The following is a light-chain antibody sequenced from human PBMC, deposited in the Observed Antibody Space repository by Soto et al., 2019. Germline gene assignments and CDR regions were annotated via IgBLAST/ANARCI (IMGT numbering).Light chain of an antibody. CDR1: SSDIGSNT. Sequence: QSVLTQPPSASGTPGQRVTISCSGSSSDIGSNTVNWYQKLPGTAPKLLIFKNSQRPSGVPDRFSGSKSGTSASLAISGLQPEDEADYYCAAWDDSLNALFGTGTKVTVL. CDR2: KNS. J-gene: IGLJ1*01. V-gene: IGLV1-44*01. CDR3: AAWDDSLNAL.